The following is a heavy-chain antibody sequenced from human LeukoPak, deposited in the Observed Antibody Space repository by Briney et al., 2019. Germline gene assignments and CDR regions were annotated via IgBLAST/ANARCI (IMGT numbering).Heavy chain of an antibody. D-gene: IGHD3-22*01. Sequence: SVKVSCKASGGTFSSYAISWVRQAPGQGLEWMGRIIPILGIANYAQKFQGRVTITADKSTSTAYMELSSLRSEDTAVYYCARDWYYYDSSGQEGYFDYWGQGTLVTVSS. J-gene: IGHJ4*02. CDR3: ARDWYYYDSSGQEGYFDY. V-gene: IGHV1-69*04. CDR1: GGTFSSYA. CDR2: IIPILGIA.